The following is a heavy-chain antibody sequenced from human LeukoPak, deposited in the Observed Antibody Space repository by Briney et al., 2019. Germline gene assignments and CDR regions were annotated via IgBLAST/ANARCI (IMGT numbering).Heavy chain of an antibody. CDR2: MNPNSGNT. V-gene: IGHV1-8*02. CDR3: AREAVGASDAFDI. Sequence: ASVKVSCKASGYTFTSYGISWVRQAPGQGLEWMGWMNPNSGNTGYAQKFQGRVTMTRNTSISTAYMELSSLRSEDTAVYYCAREAVGASDAFDIWGQGTMVTVSS. CDR1: GYTFTSYG. D-gene: IGHD1-26*01. J-gene: IGHJ3*02.